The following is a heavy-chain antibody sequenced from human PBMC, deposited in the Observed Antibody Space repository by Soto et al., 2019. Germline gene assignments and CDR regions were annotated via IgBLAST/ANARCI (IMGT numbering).Heavy chain of an antibody. V-gene: IGHV5-51*01. CDR1: GYSFTSHW. Sequence: GESLKISCKTSGYSFTSHWIAWVGQMPGKGLEWMGIIYPSDSDIRYRPSFQGQVTISVDKSISTAYLQWSSLKASDTATYYCARQDYSNYRGGMDVWGQGTTVTVSS. J-gene: IGHJ6*02. CDR2: IYPSDSDI. CDR3: ARQDYSNYRGGMDV. D-gene: IGHD2-2*01.